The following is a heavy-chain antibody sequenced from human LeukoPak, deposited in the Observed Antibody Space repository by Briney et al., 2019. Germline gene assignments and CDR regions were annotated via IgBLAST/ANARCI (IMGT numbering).Heavy chain of an antibody. CDR2: IWSDGTNS. CDR3: AKDAQRGFDYSNSLDK. CDR1: GFIFNHYG. J-gene: IGHJ4*02. Sequence: PGGTLRLSCATSGFIFNHYGMHWVRQAPSKGLVWVAVIWSDGTNSFYGDPVKGRFTISRDNFQRTVYLQMNSLRAEDTAVYYCAKDAQRGFDYSNSLDKWGQGTLVTVSS. D-gene: IGHD4-11*01. V-gene: IGHV3-33*06.